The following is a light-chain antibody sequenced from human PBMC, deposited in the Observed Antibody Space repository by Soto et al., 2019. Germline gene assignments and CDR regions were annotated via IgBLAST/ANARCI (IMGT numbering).Light chain of an antibody. Sequence: QSALTQPASVSGSPGQSITISCTGTSSDIGGYNFVSWYQQHPGKAPKVVIYEVSNRPSGVSNRFSGSKSGNTASLTISGVQAEYEADYYCSSSTTSSSLFGTGTKLTVL. CDR2: EVS. CDR3: SSSTTSSSL. J-gene: IGLJ1*01. V-gene: IGLV2-14*01. CDR1: SSDIGGYNF.